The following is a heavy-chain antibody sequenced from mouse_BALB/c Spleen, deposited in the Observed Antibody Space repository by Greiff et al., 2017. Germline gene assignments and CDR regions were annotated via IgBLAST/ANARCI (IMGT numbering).Heavy chain of an antibody. V-gene: IGHV3-2*02. J-gene: IGHJ2*01. CDR1: GYSITSDYA. D-gene: IGHD1-1*01. CDR2: ISYSGST. Sequence: EVKLVESGPGLVKPSQSLSLTCTVTGYSITSDYAWNWIRQFPGNKLEWMGYISYSGSTSYNPSLKSRISITRDTSKNQFFLQLNSVTTEDTATYYCARRGYYYGSFDYWGQGTTLTVSS. CDR3: ARRGYYYGSFDY.